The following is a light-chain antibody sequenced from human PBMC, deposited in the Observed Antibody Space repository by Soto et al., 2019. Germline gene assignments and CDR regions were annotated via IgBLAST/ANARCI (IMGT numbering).Light chain of an antibody. V-gene: IGKV1-39*01. CDR3: QQSYSTPT. CDR1: QSIGTY. CDR2: SAS. J-gene: IGKJ1*01. Sequence: DIQMTQSPSSLSASVGDRVTLSCRASQSIGTYLHWYQRKLGKAPKFRIYSASTLQSGVPSRFSGSGSGTYFTLTISGLQPEDSATYYCQQSYSTPTFGQGTKVDIK.